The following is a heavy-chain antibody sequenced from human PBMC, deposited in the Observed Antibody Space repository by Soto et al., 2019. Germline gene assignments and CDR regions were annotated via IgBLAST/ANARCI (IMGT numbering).Heavy chain of an antibody. V-gene: IGHV3-30*18. CDR2: ISYDGSNK. CDR3: AKLGSARDAFDI. D-gene: IGHD2-15*01. Sequence: VQLLESGGGLVQPGGSLRLSCAASGFTFSSYAMSWVRQAPGKGLEWVAVISYDGSNKYYADSVKGRFTISRDNSKNTLYLQMNSLRAEDTAVYYCAKLGSARDAFDIWGQGTMVTVSS. J-gene: IGHJ3*02. CDR1: GFTFSSYA.